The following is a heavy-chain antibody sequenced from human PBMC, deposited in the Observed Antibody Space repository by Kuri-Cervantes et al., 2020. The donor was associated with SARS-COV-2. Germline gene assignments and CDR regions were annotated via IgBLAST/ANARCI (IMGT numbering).Heavy chain of an antibody. CDR3: ARDPTYHYDSSGYYRAWFFDY. J-gene: IGHJ4*02. V-gene: IGHV3-33*01. CDR1: GFTFSSDG. D-gene: IGHD3-22*01. CDR2: IWYDGSNK. Sequence: GGSLRLSCAASGFTFSSDGMHWVRQAPGKGLEWVAVIWYDGSNKYYADSVKGRFTISRDNSKNTLYLQMNSLRAEDTAVYYCARDPTYHYDSSGYYRAWFFDYWGQGTLVTVSS.